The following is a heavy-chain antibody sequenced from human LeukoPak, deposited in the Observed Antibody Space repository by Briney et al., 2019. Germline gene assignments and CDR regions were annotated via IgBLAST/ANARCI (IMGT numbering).Heavy chain of an antibody. V-gene: IGHV4-59*01. D-gene: IGHD3-3*01. J-gene: IGHJ4*02. CDR3: ARPTTQSGFYPFDY. CDR1: GGSISSYY. CDR2: IYYSGRT. Sequence: PSETLSLTCTVSGGSISSYYWSWIRQPPGQGLEWIGYIYYSGRTSYNPSLKSRVTISVDTSKNQFSLKLSSVTAADTAVYYCARPTTQSGFYPFDYWGQGTLVTVSS.